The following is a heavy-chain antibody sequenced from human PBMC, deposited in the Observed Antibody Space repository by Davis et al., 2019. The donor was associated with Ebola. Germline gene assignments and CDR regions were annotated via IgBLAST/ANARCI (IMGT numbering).Heavy chain of an antibody. CDR3: ARVAVGYILGAFDI. CDR1: GFVFRNYV. CDR2: IKQDGSEK. V-gene: IGHV3-7*03. D-gene: IGHD2-21*01. J-gene: IGHJ3*02. Sequence: GESLKISCAASGFVFRNYVMSWVRQAPGKGLEWVANIKQDGSEKDYVDSVKGRFTISRDNAKNSLYLQMNSLRAEDTAVYYCARVAVGYILGAFDIWGQGTMVTVSS.